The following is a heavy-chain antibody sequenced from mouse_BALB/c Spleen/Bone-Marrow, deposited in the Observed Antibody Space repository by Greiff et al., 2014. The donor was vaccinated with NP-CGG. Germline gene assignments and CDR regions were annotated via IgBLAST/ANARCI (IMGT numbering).Heavy chain of an antibody. Sequence: EVQGVESGGGLVKPGGSLKLSCAASGFTFSDYYMYWVRQTPEKRLEWVATISDGGSYTYYPDSVKGRFTISRDNAKNNLYLQMSSLKSEDTAMYYCASHLGSSGAYWGQGTLVTVSA. CDR3: ASHLGSSGAY. V-gene: IGHV5-4*02. CDR1: GFTFSDYY. J-gene: IGHJ3*01. D-gene: IGHD3-1*01. CDR2: ISDGGSYT.